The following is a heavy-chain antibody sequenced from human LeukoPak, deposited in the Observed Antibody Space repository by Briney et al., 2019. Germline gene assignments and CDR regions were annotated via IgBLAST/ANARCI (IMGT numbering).Heavy chain of an antibody. CDR1: GFTFSSYG. J-gene: IGHJ3*02. CDR2: IWYDGSNK. V-gene: IGHV3-33*01. CDR3: ARAGGSIAVAGHDAFDI. D-gene: IGHD6-19*01. Sequence: PGGSLRLSCAASGFTFSSYGMHWVRQAPGKGLEWVAVIWYDGSNKYYADSVKGRFTISRDNSKSTLYLQMNSLRAEDTAVYYCARAGGSIAVAGHDAFDIWGQGTMVTVSS.